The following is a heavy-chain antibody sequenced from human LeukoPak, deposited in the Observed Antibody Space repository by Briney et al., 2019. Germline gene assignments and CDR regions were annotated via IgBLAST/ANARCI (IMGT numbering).Heavy chain of an antibody. CDR2: ISRSSSTI. D-gene: IGHD1-14*01. J-gene: IGHJ3*02. V-gene: IGHV3-48*02. Sequence: GGSLRLSCAASGFTFSEYRMTWVRQAPGKGVECISYISRSSSTIYYADSVRGRFTISRDNAKNSLYLQMNSLREEDTAVYYCARAPDDAFDIWGQGTRVTVSS. CDR1: GFTFSEYR. CDR3: ARAPDDAFDI.